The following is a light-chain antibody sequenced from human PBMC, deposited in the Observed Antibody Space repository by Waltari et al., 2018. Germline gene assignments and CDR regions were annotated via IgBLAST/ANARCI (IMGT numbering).Light chain of an antibody. CDR2: VAS. V-gene: IGKV1-12*01. CDR3: LQYSSDTFT. J-gene: IGKJ3*01. CDR1: QDISNF. Sequence: DIQMIQSPPSLSASVGDRVTITCRASQDISNFLSWYQQKPGKAPKRLISVASSLESGVPSRFSGSGSGTDFTLTISGLQPEDFATYYCLQYSSDTFTFGPGTKLDVK.